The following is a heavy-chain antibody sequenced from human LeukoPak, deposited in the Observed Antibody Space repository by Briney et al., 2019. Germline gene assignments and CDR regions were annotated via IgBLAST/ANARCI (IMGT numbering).Heavy chain of an antibody. V-gene: IGHV4-34*01. D-gene: IGHD3-22*01. Sequence: PSETLSLTCAVYGRSFSDYYWTWIRQAPGNGLEWVGDSDHRGSINYNPSLKSRVTISVDTSKNQFSLRLSSVTAADTAVYYCARGLVVVTMTSSIMDVWGQGTTVTVSS. CDR2: SDHRGSI. J-gene: IGHJ6*02. CDR3: ARGLVVVTMTSSIMDV. CDR1: GRSFSDYY.